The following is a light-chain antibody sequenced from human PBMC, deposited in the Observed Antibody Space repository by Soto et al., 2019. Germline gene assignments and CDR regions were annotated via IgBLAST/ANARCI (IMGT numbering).Light chain of an antibody. Sequence: QSVLTQPPSASGSPGQSVTISCTGTSSDIGGYNYVSWYQQHPGKAPKLIIYEVTKRPSGVPDRFSGSKSGNTASLTVSGLQADDEADYYCNSYAGSNTYVFGTGPRSPS. CDR1: SSDIGGYNY. CDR2: EVT. V-gene: IGLV2-8*01. J-gene: IGLJ1*01. CDR3: NSYAGSNTYV.